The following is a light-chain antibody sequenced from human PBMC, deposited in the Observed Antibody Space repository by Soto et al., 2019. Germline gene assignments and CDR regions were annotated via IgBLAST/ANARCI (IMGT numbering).Light chain of an antibody. CDR1: SSNIGSNY. Sequence: QSVLTQPPSASGTPGQRVTISCSGSSSNIGSNYVYWYQQLPGTAPKLLIYRNNQRPSGVPDRFSGSKSGTSASLAISGLRSEDAGDYYCAAWDDSLSGRVFGTGTKVTVL. V-gene: IGLV1-47*01. CDR3: AAWDDSLSGRV. J-gene: IGLJ1*01. CDR2: RNN.